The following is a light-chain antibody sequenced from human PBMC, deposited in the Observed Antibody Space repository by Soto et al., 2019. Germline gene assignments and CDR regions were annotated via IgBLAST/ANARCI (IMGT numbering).Light chain of an antibody. CDR1: SSGVGGYNF. CDR2: DAT. V-gene: IGLV2-14*03. Sequence: QSVLTQPASVSGSPGQSITISCAGTSSGVGGYNFVSWYQHHPGKAPKLLIYDATNRPSEISDRFSASKSGNTASLTISGLQPEDEADYYCTSYTSGSTLEHVVFGGGTKLTVL. CDR3: TSYTSGSTLEHVV. J-gene: IGLJ2*01.